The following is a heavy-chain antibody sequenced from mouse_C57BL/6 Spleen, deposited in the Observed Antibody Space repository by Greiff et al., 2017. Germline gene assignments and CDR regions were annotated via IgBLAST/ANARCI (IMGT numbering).Heavy chain of an antibody. D-gene: IGHD1-1*01. V-gene: IGHV1-81*01. Sequence: QVQLQQSGAELARPGASVKLSCKASGYTFTSYGISWVKQRTGQGLEWIGEIYPRSGNTYYNEKFKSKATLTVDKSSSTAYMQLSSLTSEDSAVYYCARWNYYGSSSRNYWGQGTTLTVSS. CDR1: GYTFTSYG. CDR3: ARWNYYGSSSRNY. CDR2: IYPRSGNT. J-gene: IGHJ2*01.